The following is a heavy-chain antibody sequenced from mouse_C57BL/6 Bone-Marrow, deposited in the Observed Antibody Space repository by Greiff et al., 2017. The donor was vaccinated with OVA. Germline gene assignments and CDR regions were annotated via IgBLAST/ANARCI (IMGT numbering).Heavy chain of an antibody. CDR2: INPSSGYT. D-gene: IGHD2-12*01. CDR3: ARSLYRAMDY. V-gene: IGHV1-4*01. CDR1: GYTFTSYT. J-gene: IGHJ4*01. Sequence: VQLVESGAELARPGASVKMSCKASGYTFTSYTMHWVKQRPGQGLEWIGYINPSSGYTKYNQKFKDKATLTADKSSSTAYMQLSSLTSEDSAVYYCARSLYRAMDYWGQGTSVTVSS.